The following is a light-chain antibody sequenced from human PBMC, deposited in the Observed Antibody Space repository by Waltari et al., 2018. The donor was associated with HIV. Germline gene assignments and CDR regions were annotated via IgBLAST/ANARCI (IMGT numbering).Light chain of an antibody. CDR1: TGTVPSGPY. CDR2: STR. Sequence: QTVVTQAPSLTVSPGGTVTLTCASRTGTVPSGPYPNWFQQNPGQAPRALNYSTRNKHPWTPARFSGPLLGGKAGLTLSGVQPEDEAEYYCLLYYGGAQLVFGGGTRLTVL. V-gene: IGLV7-43*01. CDR3: LLYYGGAQLV. J-gene: IGLJ3*02.